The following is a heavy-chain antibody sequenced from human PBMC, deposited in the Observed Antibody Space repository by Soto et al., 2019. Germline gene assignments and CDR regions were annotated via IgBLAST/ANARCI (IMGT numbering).Heavy chain of an antibody. J-gene: IGHJ4*02. CDR2: INPNSGGT. D-gene: IGHD3-22*01. CDR1: GYTFTGYY. V-gene: IGHV1-2*02. Sequence: RASVKVSCKASGYTFTGYYMHCVRQAPGQVLEWMGWINPNSGGTNYAQKFQGRVTMTRDTSISTAYMELSRLRSDDTAVYYCARDIPNSMIVVVITPDYWGQGTLVTVSS. CDR3: ARDIPNSMIVVVITPDY.